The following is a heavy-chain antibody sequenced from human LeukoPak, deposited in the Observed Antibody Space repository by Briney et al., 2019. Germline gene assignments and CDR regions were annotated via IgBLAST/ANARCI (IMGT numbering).Heavy chain of an antibody. J-gene: IGHJ4*02. Sequence: PGGSLRLSCAASGFTYSTYWMSWVRQAPGKGLEWVSSISGSGAGTYYADSVKGRFTISRDNSKNTLYLQMNSLRAEDTAVYYCAKDKEGASVFDYWGQGTLVTVSS. D-gene: IGHD1-26*01. CDR3: AKDKEGASVFDY. V-gene: IGHV3-23*01. CDR2: ISGSGAGT. CDR1: GFTYSTYW.